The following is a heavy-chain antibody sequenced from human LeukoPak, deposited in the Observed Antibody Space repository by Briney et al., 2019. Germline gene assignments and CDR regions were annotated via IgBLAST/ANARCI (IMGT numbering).Heavy chain of an antibody. CDR2: IIPIFGTA. CDR1: GGTFSSYA. J-gene: IGHJ4*02. V-gene: IGHV1-69*05. CDR3: ASGTYYDFWSGYRLDY. D-gene: IGHD3-3*01. Sequence: GSSVKVSCKASGGTFSSYAISWVRQAPGQGLEWMGRIIPIFGTANYAQKFQGRVTITTDESTSTAYMELSSLRSEDTAVYYCASGTYYDFWSGYRLDYWGQGTLVTVSS.